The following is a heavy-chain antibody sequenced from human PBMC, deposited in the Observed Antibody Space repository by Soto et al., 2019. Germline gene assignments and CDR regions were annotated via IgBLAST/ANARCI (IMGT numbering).Heavy chain of an antibody. Sequence: GGSLRLSCAASGLSVSSNDMSWVRQAPGKGLECVSIIYSADNTFYVDSVKGRFVISRDNSKNTVYLQMNSLRADDTAVYYCARGSLYWGQGTLVTVSS. J-gene: IGHJ4*01. CDR1: GLSVSSND. CDR2: IYSADNT. V-gene: IGHV3-66*01. CDR3: ARGSLY.